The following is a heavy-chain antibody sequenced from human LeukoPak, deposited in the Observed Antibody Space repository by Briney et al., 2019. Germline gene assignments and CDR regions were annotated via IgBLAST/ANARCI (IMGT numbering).Heavy chain of an antibody. J-gene: IGHJ4*02. CDR1: GFSFSSYE. CDR2: INNIGDII. V-gene: IGHV3-48*03. CDR3: AKDGSQYYDSSGSSFDY. Sequence: PGRSLRLSCAASGFSFSSYEMNWVRQAPGKGLEWVSYINNIGDIIYYADSVKGRFTISRDNAKNSLYLQMNSLRAEDTAVYYCAKDGSQYYDSSGSSFDYWGQGTLVTVSS. D-gene: IGHD3-22*01.